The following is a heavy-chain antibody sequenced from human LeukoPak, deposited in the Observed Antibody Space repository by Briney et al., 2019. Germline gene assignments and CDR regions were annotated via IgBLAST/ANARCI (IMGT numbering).Heavy chain of an antibody. CDR1: GVGFSSYW. Sequence: GGSLRLSGAASGVGFSSYWLSWVRQAPGKGLEWVANIRQDGIEKNYVDSVKGRFTISRDNAEKSLSLQMNSLRVEDTAVYYCARGWVLGGWGQGTLVTVSS. V-gene: IGHV3-7*01. J-gene: IGHJ4*02. CDR2: IRQDGIEK. CDR3: ARGWVLGG. D-gene: IGHD3-16*01.